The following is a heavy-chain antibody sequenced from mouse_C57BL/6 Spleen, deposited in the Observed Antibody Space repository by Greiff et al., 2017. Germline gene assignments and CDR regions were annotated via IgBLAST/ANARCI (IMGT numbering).Heavy chain of an antibody. V-gene: IGHV1-50*01. Sequence: QVQLQQPGAELVKPGASVKLSCKSSGYTFTSYWLQWVKQRPGQGLEWIGEIDPSYSYTNYNQKFKGKATLTVDTSSSTAYMQLSSLGSEDSAVDYCAPAYYSKYGLAYWGQGTLVTVSA. J-gene: IGHJ3*01. D-gene: IGHD2-5*01. CDR1: GYTFTSYW. CDR2: IDPSYSYT. CDR3: APAYYSKYGLAY.